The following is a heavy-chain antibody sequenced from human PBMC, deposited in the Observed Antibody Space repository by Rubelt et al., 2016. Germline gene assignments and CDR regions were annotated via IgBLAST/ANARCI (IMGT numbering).Heavy chain of an antibody. CDR2: IYYRGNT. D-gene: IGHD2-21*02. V-gene: IGHV4-30-4*01. J-gene: IGHJ4*02. CDR1: GDSISSGASY. CDR3: ARASLEVVTAIPDYYFDY. Sequence: GLVRPSQTLSLTCTVSGDSISSGASYWSWIRQHPERGLEWIGYIYYRGNTDYNPSLKSRLTISVDTSKNQFSLKLSSVTAADTAVYYCARASLEVVTAIPDYYFDYWGQGTLVTVSS.